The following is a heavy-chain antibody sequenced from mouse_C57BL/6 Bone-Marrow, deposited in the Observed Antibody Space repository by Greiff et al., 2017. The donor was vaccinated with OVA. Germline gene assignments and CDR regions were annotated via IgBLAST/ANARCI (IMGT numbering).Heavy chain of an antibody. CDR3: ARRYYGSSPYFDY. J-gene: IGHJ2*01. Sequence: QVQLQQPGAELVKPGASVKMSCKASGYTFTSYWITWVKQRPGQGLEWIGDIYPGSGSTNYNEKFKSKATLTVDKSSSTAYMELRSLTSEDTAVYYCARRYYGSSPYFDYWGQGTTLTVSS. D-gene: IGHD1-1*01. CDR1: GYTFTSYW. V-gene: IGHV1-55*01. CDR2: IYPGSGST.